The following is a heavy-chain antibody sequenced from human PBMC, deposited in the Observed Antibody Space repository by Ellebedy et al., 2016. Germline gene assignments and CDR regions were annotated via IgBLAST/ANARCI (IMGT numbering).Heavy chain of an antibody. Sequence: SETLSLTCAVYGGSFSGYYWSWIRQPPGKGLEWIGEINHSGSTNYNPSLKSRVTISVDTSKNQFSLKLSSVTAADTAVYYCARGPGTASGWFDPWGQGTLVIVSS. D-gene: IGHD1-7*01. V-gene: IGHV4-34*01. CDR2: INHSGST. CDR3: ARGPGTASGWFDP. J-gene: IGHJ5*02. CDR1: GGSFSGYY.